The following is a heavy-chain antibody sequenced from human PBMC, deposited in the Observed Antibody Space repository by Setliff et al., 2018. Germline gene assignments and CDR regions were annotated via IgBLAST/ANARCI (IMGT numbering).Heavy chain of an antibody. CDR1: GGTFRSYG. CDR2: TIPSFGST. D-gene: IGHD5-18*01. Sequence: SVKVSCKASGGTFRSYGISWVRQAPGQGLEWMGGTIPSFGSTNYAQKFQDRVTIITDETTSTAYMELSSLRTEDTAVYYGAREGVDTRSSTDNRYYKDVWGKGTTVTAP. V-gene: IGHV1-69*05. CDR3: AREGVDTRSSTDNRYYKDV. J-gene: IGHJ6*03.